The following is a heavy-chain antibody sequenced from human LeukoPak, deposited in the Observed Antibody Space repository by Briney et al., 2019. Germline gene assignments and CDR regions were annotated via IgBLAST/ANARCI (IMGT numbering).Heavy chain of an antibody. Sequence: ASVKVSCKTSGYTFTSHGINWLRQAPGQGLEWMGWVSGYNGNTDYAQKLQGRVTMTTDRSTNTVYMELRSLRSDDTAVYYCARDRPVMITFGGVIIAAYWGQGTLVSVSS. V-gene: IGHV1-18*01. CDR1: GYTFTSHG. D-gene: IGHD3-16*02. J-gene: IGHJ4*02. CDR3: ARDRPVMITFGGVIIAAY. CDR2: VSGYNGNT.